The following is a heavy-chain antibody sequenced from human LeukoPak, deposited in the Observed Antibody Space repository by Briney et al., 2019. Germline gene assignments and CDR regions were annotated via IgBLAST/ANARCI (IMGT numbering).Heavy chain of an antibody. D-gene: IGHD6-19*01. V-gene: IGHV3-33*01. CDR3: ARDIAVAGTAILALDY. CDR2: IWYDGSNK. CDR1: GFTFSSYG. J-gene: IGHJ4*02. Sequence: GGSLRLSCAASGFTFSSYGMHWVRQAPGKGLEWVAVIWYDGSNKYYADSAKGRFTISRDNSKNTLYLQMNSLRAEDTAVYYCARDIAVAGTAILALDYWGQGTLVTVSS.